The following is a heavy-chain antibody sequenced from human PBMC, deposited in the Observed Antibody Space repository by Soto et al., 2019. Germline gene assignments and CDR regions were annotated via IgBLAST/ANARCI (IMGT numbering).Heavy chain of an antibody. CDR2: IWYDGSNK. CDR3: AREPDGSGDY. D-gene: IGHD3-10*01. J-gene: IGHJ4*02. V-gene: IGHV3-33*01. Sequence: QVQLVESGGGVVQPGRALRLSCAASGFTFSSYGMHWVRQAPGKGLEWVAVIWYDGSNKYYADSVKGRFTISRDNSKNTLYRQMNSLRAEDTAVYYCAREPDGSGDYWGQGTLVTVSS. CDR1: GFTFSSYG.